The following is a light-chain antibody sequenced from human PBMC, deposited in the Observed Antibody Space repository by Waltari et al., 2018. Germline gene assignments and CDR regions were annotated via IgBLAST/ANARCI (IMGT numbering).Light chain of an antibody. CDR3: QQRNTWPRT. CDR2: DAS. V-gene: IGKV3-11*01. Sequence: EIFLTQSPPTLSVSAGERAALPCRASQSVGTSLTWYQHRTGQAPRPLSYDASKRAAGSPARFSGSGSGTDFTLAIDTLEPEDFAVYYCQQRNTWPRTFGQGTKVEI. J-gene: IGKJ1*01. CDR1: QSVGTS.